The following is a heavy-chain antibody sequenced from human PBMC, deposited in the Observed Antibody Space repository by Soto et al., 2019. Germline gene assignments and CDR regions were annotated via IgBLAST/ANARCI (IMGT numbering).Heavy chain of an antibody. J-gene: IGHJ4*02. V-gene: IGHV3-23*01. CDR2: ITGSGGST. D-gene: IGHD2-15*01. Sequence: EVQLLESGGGLVQPGGSLRLSCTASGFTFSTYAMNWVRQAPGKGLEWVSGITGSGGSTYYADSVKGRFTISRDDFKNTLDLQMNSLRAEDTAVYYCAKAVGDCSGGTFYSGQGDCWGQGTLVTVSS. CDR3: AKAVGDCSGGTFYSGQGDC. CDR1: GFTFSTYA.